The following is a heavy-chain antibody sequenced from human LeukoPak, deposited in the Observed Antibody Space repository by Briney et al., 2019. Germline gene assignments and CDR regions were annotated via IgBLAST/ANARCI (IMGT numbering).Heavy chain of an antibody. D-gene: IGHD6-19*01. V-gene: IGHV1-46*01. CDR1: GYTFTDYY. Sequence: ASVKVSCKASGYTFTDYYMHWVRQAPGQGLEWMGIINPSGGSTSYAQKFQGRVTMTRDMSTSTVYMELSSLRSEDTAVYYCARAGGSIAVAGKSFDYWGQGTLVTVSS. CDR3: ARAGGSIAVAGKSFDY. CDR2: INPSGGST. J-gene: IGHJ4*02.